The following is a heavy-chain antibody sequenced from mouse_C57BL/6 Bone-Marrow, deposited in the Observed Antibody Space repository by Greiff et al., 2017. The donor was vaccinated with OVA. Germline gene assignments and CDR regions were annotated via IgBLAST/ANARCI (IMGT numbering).Heavy chain of an antibody. CDR1: GYTFTSHW. CDR2: IDPSDSYT. V-gene: IGHV1-69*01. Sequence: QVQLQQPGAELVMPGASVKLSCKASGYTFTSHWMHWVKQRPGQGLDWIGGIDPSDSYTNYNTKLKGKSKLTVDKSSSTAYMQLSSLTSEDSAVYYCDYWDRRTVYWGESNTLTVSS. D-gene: IGHD4-1*01. J-gene: IGHJ2*01. CDR3: DYWDRRTVY.